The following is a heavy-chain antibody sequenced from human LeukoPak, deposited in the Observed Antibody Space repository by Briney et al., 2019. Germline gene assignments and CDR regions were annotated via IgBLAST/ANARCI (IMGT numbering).Heavy chain of an antibody. CDR2: IWNAGTNT. J-gene: IGHJ4*02. D-gene: IGHD3-16*01. CDR3: VGDTPPGGDYYLDY. Sequence: GGSLRLSCAVSGFSFSTYGMHWVRQAPGKGLEWVALIWNAGTNTYYADSVKGRFTISRDNSKNTLYLQMNSLRAEDTAVYYCVGDTPPGGDYYLDYWGQGTLVIVSS. V-gene: IGHV3-33*01. CDR1: GFSFSTYG.